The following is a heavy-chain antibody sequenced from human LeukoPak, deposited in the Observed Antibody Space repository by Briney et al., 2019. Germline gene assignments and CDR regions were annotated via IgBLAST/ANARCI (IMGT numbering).Heavy chain of an antibody. CDR3: ARGGYCSGGSCYLGY. V-gene: IGHV1-18*01. D-gene: IGHD2-15*01. Sequence: ASVKVSCKASGYTFTSYGINWVRQAPGQGLEWMGWISAYNGNTDYAQQLQGRVTMTKDTSTSTAYMELGSLRSDDTAVYYCARGGYCSGGSCYLGYWGQGTLVTVSS. CDR2: ISAYNGNT. CDR1: GYTFTSYG. J-gene: IGHJ4*02.